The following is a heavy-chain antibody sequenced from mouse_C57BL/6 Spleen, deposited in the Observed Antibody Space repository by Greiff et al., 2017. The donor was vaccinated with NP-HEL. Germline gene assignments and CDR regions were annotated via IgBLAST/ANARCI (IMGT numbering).Heavy chain of an antibody. Sequence: VQLQQPGTELVKPGASVKLSCKASGYTFTSYWMHWVKQRPGPGLEWIGNINPSNGGTNYNEKFKSKATLTVDKSSSTAYMQLSSLTSEDSAVYYCARAHLGKGVFDYWGQGTTLTVSS. D-gene: IGHD4-1*01. J-gene: IGHJ2*01. V-gene: IGHV1-53*01. CDR3: ARAHLGKGVFDY. CDR1: GYTFTSYW. CDR2: INPSNGGT.